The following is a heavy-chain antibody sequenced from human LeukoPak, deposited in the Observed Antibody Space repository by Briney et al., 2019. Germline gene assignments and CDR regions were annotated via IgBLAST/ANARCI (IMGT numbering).Heavy chain of an antibody. CDR2: LYYDGRT. CDR1: GLTFSNYW. Sequence: PGGSLRLSCAASGLTFSNYWMSWVRQAPGKGLEWIGSLYYDGRTYYNPSLESRLTIPVDTSNNQFSVKLTSVTATDTAVYYCARRRGKWDVNWFDPWGQGTLVTVSS. CDR3: ARRRGKWDVNWFDP. J-gene: IGHJ5*02. V-gene: IGHV4-39*01. D-gene: IGHD1-26*01.